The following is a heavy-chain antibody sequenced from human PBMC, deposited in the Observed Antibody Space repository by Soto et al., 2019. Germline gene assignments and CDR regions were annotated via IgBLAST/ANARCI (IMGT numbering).Heavy chain of an antibody. CDR2: IIPIFGTA. D-gene: IGHD5-18*01. CDR1: GGTFSSYA. V-gene: IGHV1-69*13. CDR3: ARGGRGYSYGYPFYY. Sequence: SVKVSCKASGGTFSSYAISWVRQAPGQGLEWMGGIIPIFGTANYAQRFQGRVTITADESTSTAYMELSSLRSEDTAVYYCARGGRGYSYGYPFYYWGQGTLVTVSS. J-gene: IGHJ4*02.